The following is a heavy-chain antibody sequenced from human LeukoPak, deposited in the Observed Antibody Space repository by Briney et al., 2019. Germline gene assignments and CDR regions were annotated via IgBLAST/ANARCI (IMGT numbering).Heavy chain of an antibody. CDR2: IYYSGNT. CDR3: AGHGGVVRGGGSDAFDI. J-gene: IGHJ3*02. V-gene: IGHV4-59*08. CDR1: GGSISSYF. D-gene: IGHD3-10*01. Sequence: SETLSLTCTVSGGSISSYFWSWIRQPPGKGLEWIGYIYYSGNTNHNPSLKSRVTIPVDTSKNQSSLKLSSVTAADTAVYYCAGHGGVVRGGGSDAFDIWGQGTMVTVSS.